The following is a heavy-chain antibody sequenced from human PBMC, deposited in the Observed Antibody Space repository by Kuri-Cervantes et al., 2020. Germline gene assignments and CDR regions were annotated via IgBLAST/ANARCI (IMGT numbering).Heavy chain of an antibody. D-gene: IGHD3-10*01. CDR1: GGSFSGYY. CDR3: AREGVRGAFDY. V-gene: IGHV4-34*01. CDR2: INHSGST. J-gene: IGHJ4*02. Sequence: GSLRLSCAVYGGSFSGYYWSWTRQPPGKGLEWIGEINHSGSTNYNPSLKSRVTISVNTSKNHFSLKLSSVTAADTAVYYCAREGVRGAFDYWGQGTLVTVSS.